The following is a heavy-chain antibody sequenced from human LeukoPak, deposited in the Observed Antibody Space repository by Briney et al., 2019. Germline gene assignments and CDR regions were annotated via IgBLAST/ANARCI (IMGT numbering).Heavy chain of an antibody. CDR1: GFTFSTFS. Sequence: GGSLRLSCAASGFTFSTFSMNWVRQAPGKGLEWVSYISSSGSTIYYADSVKGRFTISRDNAKNSLYLQMNSLRAEDTAVYHCAELGITMIGGVWGKGTTVTISS. CDR2: ISSSGSTI. CDR3: AELGITMIGGV. V-gene: IGHV3-48*04. J-gene: IGHJ6*04. D-gene: IGHD3-10*02.